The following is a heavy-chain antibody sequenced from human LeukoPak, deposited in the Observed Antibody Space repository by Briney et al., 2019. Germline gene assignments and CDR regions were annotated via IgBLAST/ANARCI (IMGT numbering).Heavy chain of an antibody. V-gene: IGHV4-39*07. CDR2: FYYSGST. D-gene: IGHD4-23*01. CDR1: GGSITISTYY. CDR3: AREGYGGTI. J-gene: IGHJ4*02. Sequence: SETLSLTCTVSGGSITISTYYWGWIRQPPGNGLEWIGNFYYSGSTYYNPSLKSRVTISVDTSKNQFSLKLSSVTAADTAVYYCAREGYGGTIWGQGTLVTVSS.